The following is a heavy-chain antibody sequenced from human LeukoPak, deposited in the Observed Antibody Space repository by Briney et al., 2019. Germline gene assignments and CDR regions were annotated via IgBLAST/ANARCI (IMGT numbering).Heavy chain of an antibody. J-gene: IGHJ4*02. Sequence: ASVKVSCKVSGYTLTELSMHWVRQAPGKGLEWMGGFDPEDGETIYAQKFQGRVTMTEDTSTDTAYMELSSLRSEDTAVYYCATVPNYYDSRAAFDYWGQGTLVTVSS. CDR1: GYTLTELS. V-gene: IGHV1-24*01. CDR2: FDPEDGET. D-gene: IGHD3-22*01. CDR3: ATVPNYYDSRAAFDY.